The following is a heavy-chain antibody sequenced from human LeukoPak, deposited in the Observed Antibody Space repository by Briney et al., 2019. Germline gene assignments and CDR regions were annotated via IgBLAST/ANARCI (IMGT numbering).Heavy chain of an antibody. CDR2: IIPIFGIA. Sequence: SVKVSCKASGGTFSSYAISWVRQAPGQGLEWMGRIIPIFGIANYAQKFQGRVTITADKSTSTAYMELSSLRSEDTPVYYCARHSNYYDSSGYYYVYWGQGTLVTVSS. CDR3: ARHSNYYDSSGYYYVY. V-gene: IGHV1-69*04. D-gene: IGHD3-22*01. J-gene: IGHJ4*02. CDR1: GGTFSSYA.